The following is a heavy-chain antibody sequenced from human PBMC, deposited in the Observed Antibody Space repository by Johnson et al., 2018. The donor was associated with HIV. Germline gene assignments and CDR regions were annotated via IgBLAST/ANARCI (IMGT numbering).Heavy chain of an antibody. CDR1: GFTFDDYA. D-gene: IGHD3-10*01. J-gene: IGHJ3*02. Sequence: VQLVESGGGLVQPGRSLRLSCAASGFTFDDYAMHWVRQAPGKGLEWVSAIGTAGDTYYPGSVKGRFTISRDNSKNTLYLQMNSLRAEDTAVYYCAKGLRPYGSGPSDAFDIWGQGTMVTVSS. CDR2: IGTAGDT. CDR3: AKGLRPYGSGPSDAFDI. V-gene: IGHV3-13*01.